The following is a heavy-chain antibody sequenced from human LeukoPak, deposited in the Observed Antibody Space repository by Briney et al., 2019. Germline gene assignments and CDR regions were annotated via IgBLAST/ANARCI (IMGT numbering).Heavy chain of an antibody. D-gene: IGHD2-2*01. V-gene: IGHV3-30*02. CDR2: IRYDGSSK. CDR3: AHNPDVVTTDT. Sequence: GGSLRLSCAASGFATSGFTFRNYGMHWVRQAPGKGLEWVAFIRYDGSSKYYADSVKGRFTISRDNSKNTLYLQMNSLRAEDAAMYYCAHNPDVVTTDTWGQGTLVTVSS. J-gene: IGHJ5*02. CDR1: GFATSGFTFRNYG.